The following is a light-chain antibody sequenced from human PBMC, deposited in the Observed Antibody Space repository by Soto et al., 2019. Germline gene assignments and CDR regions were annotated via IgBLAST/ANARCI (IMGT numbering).Light chain of an antibody. CDR3: HHYGSSPPWT. CDR1: QIVSTSY. V-gene: IGKV3-20*01. J-gene: IGKJ1*01. Sequence: EIVLTQSPGTLSLSPGERATLSCRASQIVSTSYFTWYQQKPGQAPRLLIYDTSSRATGIPDRFSGSGSGTDFTLTFSSLEPEDFAVYYCHHYGSSPPWTFGQGTKVDIK. CDR2: DTS.